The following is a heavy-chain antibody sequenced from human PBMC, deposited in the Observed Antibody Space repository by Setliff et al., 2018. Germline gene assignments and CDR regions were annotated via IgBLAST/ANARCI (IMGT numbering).Heavy chain of an antibody. J-gene: IGHJ3*02. CDR3: ASRRGLEWSLGAFDI. Sequence: SVKVSCKASGGTFSSYAISWVRQALGQGLEWMGRIIPIFGTANYAQKFQGRVTITADKSTSTAYMELSSLRSEDTAVYYCASRRGLEWSLGAFDIWGQGTMVTVSS. CDR1: GGTFSSYA. V-gene: IGHV1-69*06. D-gene: IGHD3-3*01. CDR2: IIPIFGTA.